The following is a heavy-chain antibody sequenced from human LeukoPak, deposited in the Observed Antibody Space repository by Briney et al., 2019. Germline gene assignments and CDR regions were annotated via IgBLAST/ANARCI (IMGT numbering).Heavy chain of an antibody. D-gene: IGHD3-10*01. CDR1: GYTFTGYY. V-gene: IGHV1-18*04. CDR3: ARDRDRGWFDP. CDR2: ISAYNGNT. J-gene: IGHJ5*02. Sequence: ASVKVSCKASGYTFTGYYMHWVRQAPGQGLEWMGWISAYNGNTNYAQKLQGRVTMTTDTSTSTAYMELRSLRSDDTAVYYCARDRDRGWFDPWGQGTLVTVSS.